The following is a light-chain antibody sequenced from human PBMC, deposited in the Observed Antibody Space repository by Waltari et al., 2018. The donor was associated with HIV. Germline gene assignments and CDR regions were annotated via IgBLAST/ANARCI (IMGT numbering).Light chain of an antibody. V-gene: IGLV1-47*01. CDR3: QSYDSSLSVWV. J-gene: IGLJ3*02. CDR2: RDN. CDR1: NSNIGSNS. Sequence: QSVLTQPPSASGTPGQRVTISCSGSNSNIGSNSVSWYQRFQGTAPKLLIYRDNQRPSGVPDRFSGSKSGTSASLAISGLRSEDEADYYCQSYDSSLSVWVFGGGTKLTVL.